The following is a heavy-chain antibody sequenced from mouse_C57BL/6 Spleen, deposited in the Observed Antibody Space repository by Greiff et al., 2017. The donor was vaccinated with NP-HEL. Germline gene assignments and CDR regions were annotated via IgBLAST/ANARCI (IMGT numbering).Heavy chain of an antibody. D-gene: IGHD4-1*01. V-gene: IGHV1-54*01. CDR3: ARGNWGDY. CDR2: INPGSGGT. J-gene: IGHJ4*01. CDR1: GYAFTNYL. Sequence: VQRVESGAELVRPGTSVKVSCKASGYAFTNYLIAWVKQRPGQGLEWIGVINPGSGGTNYNETFKGKVTLTADKSSSTAYMQLSSLTSEDSAVYFCARGNWGDYWGQGTSVTVSS.